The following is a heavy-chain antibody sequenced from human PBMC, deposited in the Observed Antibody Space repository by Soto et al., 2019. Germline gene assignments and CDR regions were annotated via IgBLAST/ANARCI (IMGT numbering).Heavy chain of an antibody. D-gene: IGHD3-3*01. CDR3: ARTLSFGVAPYYFDY. Sequence: QVTLKESGPVLVKPTETLTLTCTVSGFSLSNARMGVSWIRQPPGKALEWLAHIFSNDEKSYSTSLKSRLTISKDTSKSQVVLTMTNMDPVDTATYYCARTLSFGVAPYYFDYWGQGTLVTVSS. J-gene: IGHJ4*02. CDR2: IFSNDEK. CDR1: GFSLSNARMG. V-gene: IGHV2-26*01.